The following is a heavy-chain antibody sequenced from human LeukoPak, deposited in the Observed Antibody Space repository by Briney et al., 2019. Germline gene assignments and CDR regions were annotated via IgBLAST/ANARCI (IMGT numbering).Heavy chain of an antibody. D-gene: IGHD3-16*01. CDR3: ARDSRSFIVMITEPRKNLVDY. J-gene: IGHJ4*02. CDR1: GFTFSSSA. Sequence: GGSLRLSCAASGFTFSSSAMSWVRQAPGKGLEWVSGISRSGGSTYYADSVKGRFTISRDNSKNTLYLQMNSLRVEDTAVYYCARDSRSFIVMITEPRKNLVDYWGQGTLVTVSS. V-gene: IGHV3-23*01. CDR2: ISRSGGST.